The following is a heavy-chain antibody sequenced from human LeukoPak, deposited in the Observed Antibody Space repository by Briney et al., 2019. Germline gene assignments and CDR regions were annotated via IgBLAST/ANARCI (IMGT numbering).Heavy chain of an antibody. CDR1: GFTFSSYW. CDR2: INTDGNST. J-gene: IGHJ3*02. Sequence: GGSLRLSCAASGFTFSSYWMHWVRQVPVKGLVWVSRINTDGNSTRYADSVKGRFTISRDNAKNTLYLQMNSLRAEDTAVYYCAREQITMIVVVNDDAFDIWGQGTMVTVSS. D-gene: IGHD3-22*01. V-gene: IGHV3-74*01. CDR3: AREQITMIVVVNDDAFDI.